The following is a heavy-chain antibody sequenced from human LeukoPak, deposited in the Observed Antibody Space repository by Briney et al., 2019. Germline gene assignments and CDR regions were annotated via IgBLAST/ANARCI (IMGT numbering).Heavy chain of an antibody. Sequence: PGGSLRLSCATSGFTFSSHSMNWVRQAPGEGLEWVSSITSSSTYIYYADSVKGRFTISRDNAKSSLYLQMNSLRAEDTAAYYCARDLSYSGSSGYSDYWGQGNLVTVSS. V-gene: IGHV3-21*01. CDR1: GFTFSSHS. D-gene: IGHD3-22*01. CDR2: ITSSSTYI. J-gene: IGHJ4*02. CDR3: ARDLSYSGSSGYSDY.